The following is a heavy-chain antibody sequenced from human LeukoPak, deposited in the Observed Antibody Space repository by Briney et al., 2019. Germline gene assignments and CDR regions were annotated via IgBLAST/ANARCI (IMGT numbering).Heavy chain of an antibody. CDR3: ARDYGDYYDAFDI. Sequence: GASVKVSCKASGYTFTGYYMHWVRQAPGQGLEWMGWINPNSGGTNYAQKFQGRVTMTRDTSISTAYMELSRLRSDDTAVYYCARDYGDYYDAFDIWGQGTMVTVSS. CDR2: INPNSGGT. CDR1: GYTFTGYY. V-gene: IGHV1-2*02. J-gene: IGHJ3*02. D-gene: IGHD4-17*01.